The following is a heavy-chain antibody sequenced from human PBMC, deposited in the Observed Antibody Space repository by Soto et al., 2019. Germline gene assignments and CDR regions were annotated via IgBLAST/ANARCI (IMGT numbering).Heavy chain of an antibody. D-gene: IGHD3-9*01. CDR2: TIPIFGTA. Sequence: SVKVSCKASGGTFSSYAISWVRQAPGQGLEWMGGTIPIFGTANYTQKFQGRVTITADESTSTAYMELSSLRSEDTAVYYCARESYDILTGYFGYWGQGTLVTVSS. CDR1: GGTFSSYA. V-gene: IGHV1-69*13. CDR3: ARESYDILTGYFGY. J-gene: IGHJ4*02.